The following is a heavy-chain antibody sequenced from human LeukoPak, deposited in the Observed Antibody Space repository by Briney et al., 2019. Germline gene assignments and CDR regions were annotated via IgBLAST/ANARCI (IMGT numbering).Heavy chain of an antibody. CDR3: ARGSEEQQLAHGPDAFDI. CDR2: IIPIFGTA. Sequence: GASVKVSCKASGYTFTSYGISWVRQAPGQGLEWMGGIIPIFGTANYAQKFQGRVTITADKSTSTAYVELSSLRSEDTAVYYCARGSEEQQLAHGPDAFDIWGQGTMVTVSS. V-gene: IGHV1-69*06. CDR1: GYTFTSYG. J-gene: IGHJ3*02. D-gene: IGHD6-13*01.